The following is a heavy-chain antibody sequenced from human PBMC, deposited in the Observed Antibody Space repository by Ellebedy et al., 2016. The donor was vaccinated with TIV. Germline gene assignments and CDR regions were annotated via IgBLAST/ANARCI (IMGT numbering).Heavy chain of an antibody. Sequence: GESLKISXAASGFTFSSYWMSWVRQAPGKGLEWVGRIKSKTDGGTTDYAAPVKGRFTISRDDSKNTLYLQMNSLKTEDTAVYYCTTGGRYMIVVGSDAFDIWGQGTMVTVSS. V-gene: IGHV3-15*01. CDR3: TTGGRYMIVVGSDAFDI. D-gene: IGHD3-22*01. CDR1: GFTFSSYW. J-gene: IGHJ3*02. CDR2: IKSKTDGGTT.